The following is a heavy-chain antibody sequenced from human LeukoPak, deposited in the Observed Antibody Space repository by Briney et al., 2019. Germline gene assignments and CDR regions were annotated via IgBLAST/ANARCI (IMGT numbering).Heavy chain of an antibody. Sequence: GGSLRLSCAASGFTFSSYAMSWVRQAPGKGLDWVSSINGGGGSTYYADSVKGRFTISRDNSKNTLYLQMNSLRAEDTAVYYCAKSPDPKGPKRWLDYWGQGTLVTVSS. CDR2: INGGGGST. V-gene: IGHV3-23*01. J-gene: IGHJ4*02. D-gene: IGHD5-24*01. CDR3: AKSPDPKGPKRWLDY. CDR1: GFTFSSYA.